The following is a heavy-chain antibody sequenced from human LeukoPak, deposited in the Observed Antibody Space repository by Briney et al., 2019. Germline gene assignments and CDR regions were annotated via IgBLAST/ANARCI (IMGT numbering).Heavy chain of an antibody. J-gene: IGHJ4*02. CDR1: GGTFSSYA. Sequence: SVKVSCKASGGTFSSYAISWVRQAPGQGLEWMGRIIPIFGTANYAQKSQGRVTITTDESTSTAYMELSSLRSEDTAVYYCARVEWELRRYFDYWGQGTLVTVSS. V-gene: IGHV1-69*05. CDR2: IIPIFGTA. D-gene: IGHD1-26*01. CDR3: ARVEWELRRYFDY.